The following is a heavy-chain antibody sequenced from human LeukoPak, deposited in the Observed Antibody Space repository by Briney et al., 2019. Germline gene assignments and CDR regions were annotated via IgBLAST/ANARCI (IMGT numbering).Heavy chain of an antibody. CDR1: GYFISSGYY. CDR3: ARVTGYMTEDYFDY. V-gene: IGHV4-38-2*02. CDR2: IYHSGST. Sequence: SETLSLTCTVSGYFISSGYYWGWIRQPPGKGLEWIGSIYHSGSTYYNPSLKSRVTISVDTSKNQFSLRLSSVTAADTAVYYCARVTGYMTEDYFDYWGQGTLVTVSS. J-gene: IGHJ4*02. D-gene: IGHD6-13*01.